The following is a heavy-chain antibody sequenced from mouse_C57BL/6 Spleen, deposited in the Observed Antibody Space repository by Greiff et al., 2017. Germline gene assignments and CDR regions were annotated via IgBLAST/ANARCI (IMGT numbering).Heavy chain of an antibody. V-gene: IGHV1-82*01. CDR1: GYAFSSSW. Sequence: VQLQQSGPELVKPGASVKISCKASGYAFSSSWMNWVKQRPGKGLEWIGRIYPGDGDTNYNGKFKGKATLTADKSSSTAYMQLSSLTSEDSAVYFCARWDYGFDYWGQGTTLTVSS. CDR3: ARWDYGFDY. J-gene: IGHJ2*01. D-gene: IGHD1-1*01. CDR2: IYPGDGDT.